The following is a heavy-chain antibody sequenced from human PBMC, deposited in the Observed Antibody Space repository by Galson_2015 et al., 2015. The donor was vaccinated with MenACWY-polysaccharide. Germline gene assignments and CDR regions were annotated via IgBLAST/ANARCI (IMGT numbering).Heavy chain of an antibody. CDR3: ARDGTGTVAGALDI. CDR2: IQSDGSST. V-gene: IGHV3-74*01. CDR1: GFTFSSNW. J-gene: IGHJ3*02. D-gene: IGHD1/OR15-1a*01. Sequence: SLRLSCAASGFTFSSNWMHWVRQAPGKGLAWVSLIQSDGSSTSYADSVKGRFTISRDNAKNTLHLQMNSLRVEDTALYYCARDGTGTVAGALDIWGQGTMVTVSS.